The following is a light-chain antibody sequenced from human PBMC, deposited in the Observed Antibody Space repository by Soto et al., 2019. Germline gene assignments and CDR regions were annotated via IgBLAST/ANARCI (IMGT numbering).Light chain of an antibody. CDR1: QSVSIRH. CDR2: GAS. V-gene: IGKV3-15*01. CDR3: QQYSDWRPQ. J-gene: IGKJ1*01. Sequence: EIVLTQFPGTLSLSQGERATLSCRASQSVSIRHLAWYQQKPGQAPRLLIHGASTRATGIPARFSGSGSGTEFTLTISSLQSEDFAVYYCQQYSDWRPQFGQGTKVDVK.